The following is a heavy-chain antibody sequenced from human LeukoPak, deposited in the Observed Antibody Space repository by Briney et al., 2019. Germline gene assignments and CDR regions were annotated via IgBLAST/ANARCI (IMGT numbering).Heavy chain of an antibody. J-gene: IGHJ4*02. CDR2: IYTSGST. CDR1: GGSISSGSYY. V-gene: IGHV4-61*02. CDR3: ARGAGWLIDY. D-gene: IGHD3-16*01. Sequence: PSETLSLTCTVSGGSISSGSYYWSWIRQPARKGLEWIGRIYTSGSTNYNPSLKSRVTISVDTSKNQFSLKLSSVTAADTAVYYCARGAGWLIDYWGQGILVTVSS.